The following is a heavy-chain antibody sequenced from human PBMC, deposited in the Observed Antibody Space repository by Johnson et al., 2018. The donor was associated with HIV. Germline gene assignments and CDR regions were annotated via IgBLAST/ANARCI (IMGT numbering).Heavy chain of an antibody. V-gene: IGHV3-74*02. Sequence: VQLVESGGGLVQPGGSLRLSCAASGFTFSSYWMHWVRQAPGKGLVWVSRINSDGSNTTYTDSVKGRFTISRDNAKNTLYLQMNSLRAEDTAVYYCARGGYLDAFDIWGQGTMVTVSS. CDR1: GFTFSSYW. CDR3: ARGGYLDAFDI. D-gene: IGHD6-13*01. J-gene: IGHJ3*02. CDR2: INSDGSNT.